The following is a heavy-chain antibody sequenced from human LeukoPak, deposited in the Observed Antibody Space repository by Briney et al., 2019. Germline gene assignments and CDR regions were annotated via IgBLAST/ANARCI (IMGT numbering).Heavy chain of an antibody. CDR3: TRPTYYYGSGSRFVDY. CDR2: IRSKANSYAT. D-gene: IGHD3-10*01. J-gene: IGHJ4*02. Sequence: PGGSLRLSCAASGFTFSGSAMHWVRQASGKGLEWVGRIRSKANSYATAYAASVKGRFTISRDDSKNTAYLQMNSLKTEDTAVYYCTRPTYYYGSGSRFVDYWGQGTLVTVSS. V-gene: IGHV3-73*01. CDR1: GFTFSGSA.